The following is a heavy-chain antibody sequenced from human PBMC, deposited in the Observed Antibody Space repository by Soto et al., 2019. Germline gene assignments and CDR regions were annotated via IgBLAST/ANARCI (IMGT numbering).Heavy chain of an antibody. Sequence: QVQLVQSGAEVKKPGASVKVSCKTSGYTFTNFGLSWVRQAPGQGLEWMGWISAYNSNTNYAQNFQGRVTMTTDTSTSTAYLELRRLRSEDTAVDYCARGGTPIDSWGQGTLVTVSS. CDR3: ARGGTPIDS. D-gene: IGHD3-16*01. CDR2: ISAYNSNT. V-gene: IGHV1-18*01. CDR1: GYTFTNFG. J-gene: IGHJ4*02.